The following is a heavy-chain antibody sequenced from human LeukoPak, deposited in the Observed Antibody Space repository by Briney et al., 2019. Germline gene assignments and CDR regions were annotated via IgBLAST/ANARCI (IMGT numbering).Heavy chain of an antibody. D-gene: IGHD6-19*01. CDR1: GFTFRNYA. V-gene: IGHV3-23*01. CDR3: AKASGSSGHSFGYGMDV. J-gene: IGHJ6*02. Sequence: GASLRLSCVASGFTFRNYAMSWVRQAPGKGLEWGSGLNIGGGGTDYADSVKGRVTISSDNSRNTVYLEMNSLRDEDTAVYSCAKASGSSGHSFGYGMDVWGQGTTVTVSS. CDR2: LNIGGGGT.